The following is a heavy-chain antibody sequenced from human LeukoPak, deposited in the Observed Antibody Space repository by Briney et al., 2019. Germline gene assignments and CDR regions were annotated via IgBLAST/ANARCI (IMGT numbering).Heavy chain of an antibody. V-gene: IGHV1-8*01. J-gene: IGHJ6*02. D-gene: IGHD3-10*01. Sequence: ASVKVSCKASGYTFTNYDIHWVRQATGQGLEWMGWMNPHSDNTAYAQKFQGRVTMTRNTSISTAYMELTSLRSEDTAVYYCARGRTTLVRTIGGMGVWGQGTTVTVSS. CDR3: ARGRTTLVRTIGGMGV. CDR1: GYTFTNYD. CDR2: MNPHSDNT.